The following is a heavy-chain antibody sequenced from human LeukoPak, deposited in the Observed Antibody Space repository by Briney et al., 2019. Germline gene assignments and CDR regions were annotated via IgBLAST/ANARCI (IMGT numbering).Heavy chain of an antibody. CDR2: VSGDNGQT. Sequence: PGASVKVSCKASTYISSDFGISWVRLAAGGGLEWMGWVSGDNGQTNYGHKFYGRVTMTMETSTNTASMELRGLRSDDTAIYYCARVYLYTTGWSAAYYYFMDVWGKGTTVIVSS. CDR1: TYISSDFG. V-gene: IGHV1-18*01. J-gene: IGHJ6*03. CDR3: ARVYLYTTGWSAAYYYFMDV. D-gene: IGHD3-16*02.